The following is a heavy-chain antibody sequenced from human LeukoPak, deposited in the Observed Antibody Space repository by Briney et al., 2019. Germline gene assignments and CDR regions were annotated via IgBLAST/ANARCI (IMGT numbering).Heavy chain of an antibody. CDR3: ATEGYSGYDF. CDR1: GGTFSSYA. D-gene: IGHD5-12*01. J-gene: IGHJ4*02. CDR2: FDPEDGET. Sequence: ASVKVSCKASGGTFSSYAISWVRQAPGKGLEWMGGFDPEDGETIYAQKFQGRVTMTEDTSTDTAYMELSSLRSEDTAVYYCATEGYSGYDFWGQGTLVTVSS. V-gene: IGHV1-24*01.